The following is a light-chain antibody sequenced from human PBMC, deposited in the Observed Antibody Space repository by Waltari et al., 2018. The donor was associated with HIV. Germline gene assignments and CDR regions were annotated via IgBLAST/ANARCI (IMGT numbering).Light chain of an antibody. CDR2: TAS. Sequence: DIQMTQSPSSLSASVGDRVTITCRASQPISTYLNWFQQKPGKAPNLLIYTASSLHSRVPSRFRGSGSGTDFTLTISSLQPEDFATYYCHQSYTTPPTFGGGTKVDIK. CDR1: QPISTY. CDR3: HQSYTTPPT. J-gene: IGKJ4*01. V-gene: IGKV1-39*01.